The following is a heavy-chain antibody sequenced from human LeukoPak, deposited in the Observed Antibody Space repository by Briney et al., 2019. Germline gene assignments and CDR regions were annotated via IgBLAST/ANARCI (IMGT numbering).Heavy chain of an antibody. Sequence: ASVKVSCKVSGYTLTELSMHWVRQAPGKGLEWMGGFDPEDGEKIYAQKFQGRVTMTEDTSTDTAYMELSSLRSEDTAVYYCATFLSRSSRNRYYYYYYMDVWGKGTTVTVSS. D-gene: IGHD2/OR15-2a*01. CDR2: FDPEDGEK. J-gene: IGHJ6*03. CDR3: ATFLSRSSRNRYYYYYYMDV. V-gene: IGHV1-24*01. CDR1: GYTLTELS.